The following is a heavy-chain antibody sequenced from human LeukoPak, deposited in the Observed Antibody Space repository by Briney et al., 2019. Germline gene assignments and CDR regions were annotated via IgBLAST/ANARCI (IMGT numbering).Heavy chain of an antibody. CDR2: IYSGGST. CDR1: GFTVSSNY. CDR3: ARDLLTGDNDY. Sequence: GGSLRLSCAASGFTVSSNYMSWVRQAPGKGLEWVSVIYSGGSTYYADSVKGRFTISRDNSKNTLYLQMNSLRAEDTAVYYCARDLLTGDNDYWGQGTLVTVSS. J-gene: IGHJ4*02. D-gene: IGHD7-27*01. V-gene: IGHV3-53*01.